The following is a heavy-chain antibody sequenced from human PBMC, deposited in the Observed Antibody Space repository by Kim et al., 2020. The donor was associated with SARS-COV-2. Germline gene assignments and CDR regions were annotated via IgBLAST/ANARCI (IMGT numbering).Heavy chain of an antibody. CDR2: ISGSGGST. J-gene: IGHJ4*02. CDR1: GFTFSSYA. D-gene: IGHD3-9*01. CDR3: AKHPSWGGYFDWLLWVDY. V-gene: IGHV3-23*01. Sequence: GGSLRLSCAASGFTFSSYAMSWVRQAPGKGLEWVSAISGSGGSTYYADSVKGRFTISRDNSKNTLYLQMNSLRAEDTAVYYCAKHPSWGGYFDWLLWVDYWGQGTLVTVSS.